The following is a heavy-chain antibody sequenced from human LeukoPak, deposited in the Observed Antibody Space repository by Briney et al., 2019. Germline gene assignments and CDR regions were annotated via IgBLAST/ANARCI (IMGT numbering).Heavy chain of an antibody. CDR3: ARGNGYSCDY. Sequence: SETLSLTCTVSGGSISSGGYSWSWIPQRPGKGLEWIGYVYSSGPSSYHPSLKSRVPMSVATSENQFSLNLNSVTAADTAVYYCARGNGYSCDYWGQGTLVTVSS. J-gene: IGHJ4*02. CDR2: VYSSGPS. V-gene: IGHV4-31*03. CDR1: GGSISSGGYS. D-gene: IGHD5-24*01.